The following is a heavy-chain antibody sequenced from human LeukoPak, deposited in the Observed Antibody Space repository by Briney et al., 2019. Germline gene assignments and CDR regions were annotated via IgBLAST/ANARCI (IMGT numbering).Heavy chain of an antibody. CDR1: GFTFSSYG. CDR2: ISGSGGST. J-gene: IGHJ4*02. V-gene: IGHV3-23*01. Sequence: GGTLRLSCAASGFTFSSYGMSWVRQAPGKGLEWVSAISGSGGSTYYADSVKGRFTISRDNSKNTLFLQMNSLRAEDTAVYYCAKADRRSDLPYYFDYWGQGTLVTVSS. CDR3: AKADRRSDLPYYFDY.